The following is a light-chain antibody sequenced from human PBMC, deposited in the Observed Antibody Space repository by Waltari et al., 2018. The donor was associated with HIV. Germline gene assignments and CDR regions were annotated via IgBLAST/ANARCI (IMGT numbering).Light chain of an antibody. J-gene: IGLJ2*01. CDR2: GND. V-gene: IGLV1-44*01. CDR1: RSNSGSTA. Sequence: QSVLTQPPSAFGSPGQRLTISCSGSRSNSGSTAVTWYQHLPGTAPTLLIFGNDQRPSGVPARFSGSKSGTSASLAISGLRSEDEGEYYCASWDDSLKVVVFGGGTKLTV. CDR3: ASWDDSLKVVV.